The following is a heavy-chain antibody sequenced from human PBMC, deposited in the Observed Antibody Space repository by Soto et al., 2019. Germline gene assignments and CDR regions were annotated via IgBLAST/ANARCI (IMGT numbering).Heavy chain of an antibody. J-gene: IGHJ4*02. D-gene: IGHD6-13*01. V-gene: IGHV1-18*01. CDR3: ARDLPSGAELVYFDY. CDR1: GYTFTSYG. Sequence: QVQLVQSGAEVKKPGASVKVSCKASGYTFTSYGISWVRQAPGQGLEWMGWISAHNGNTNYAQKLQGRVTMTTDTSKSTAYMELRSLRSDDTAVYYCARDLPSGAELVYFDYWGQGTLVTVSS. CDR2: ISAHNGNT.